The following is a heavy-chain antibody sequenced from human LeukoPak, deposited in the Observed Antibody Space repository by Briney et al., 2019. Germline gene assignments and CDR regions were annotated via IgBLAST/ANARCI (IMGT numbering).Heavy chain of an antibody. V-gene: IGHV3-7*01. CDR3: ARDLKQQLVHWYFDL. CDR1: GFTFSSYW. J-gene: IGHJ2*01. Sequence: GGSLRLSCAASGFTFSSYWMSWVRQAPGKGLEWVANIKQGGSEKYYVDSVKGRFTISRDNAKNSLYLQMNSLRAEDTAVYYCARDLKQQLVHWYFDLWGRGTLVTVSS. CDR2: IKQGGSEK. D-gene: IGHD6-13*01.